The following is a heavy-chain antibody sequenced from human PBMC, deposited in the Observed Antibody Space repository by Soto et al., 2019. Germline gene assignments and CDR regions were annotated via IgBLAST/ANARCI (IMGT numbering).Heavy chain of an antibody. V-gene: IGHV4-30-2*01. CDR3: ARSITMVRGVNYGMDV. J-gene: IGHJ6*02. CDR2: IYHSGST. Sequence: KPSETLSLTCAVSGGSISSGGYSWSWIRQPPGKGLEWIGYIYHSGSTYYNPSLKSRVTISVDRSKNQFSLKLSSVTAADTAVYYCARSITMVRGVNYGMDVWGQGTTVTVSS. CDR1: GGSISSGGYS. D-gene: IGHD3-10*01.